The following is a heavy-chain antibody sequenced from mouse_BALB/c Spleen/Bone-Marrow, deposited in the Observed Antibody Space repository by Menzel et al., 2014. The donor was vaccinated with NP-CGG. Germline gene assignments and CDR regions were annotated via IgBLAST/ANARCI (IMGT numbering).Heavy chain of an antibody. CDR2: IWGDGTT. D-gene: IGHD1-2*01. Sequence: VQLQQSGPGLVAPSQSLSTTCTVSGFSLTNYGVSWVRQPPGKGLEWLGIIWGDGTTNYHSALISRLSISKDNSKSQVFLKLYSLQTDDTATYYCAKNVNSLLRLSFFDYWGQGTTLTVSS. V-gene: IGHV2-3*01. CDR3: AKNVNSLLRLSFFDY. CDR1: GFSLTNYG. J-gene: IGHJ2*01.